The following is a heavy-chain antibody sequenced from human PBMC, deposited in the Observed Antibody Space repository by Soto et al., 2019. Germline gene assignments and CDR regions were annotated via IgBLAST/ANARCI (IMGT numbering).Heavy chain of an antibody. Sequence: QVQLLESGGALVQPGGSLRLSCATSGFTLGDYYMSWIRQAPGKGLEFISDSSPRGTNKNYADSVKGRFTVSRDNAKNSYYLQVNSLRPEDTGGYFCSRGGGGGAFDRWGQGTFGTVSS. V-gene: IGHV3-11*05. CDR1: GFTLGDYY. CDR3: SRGGGGGAFDR. J-gene: IGHJ5*02. D-gene: IGHD2-15*01. CDR2: SSPRGTNK.